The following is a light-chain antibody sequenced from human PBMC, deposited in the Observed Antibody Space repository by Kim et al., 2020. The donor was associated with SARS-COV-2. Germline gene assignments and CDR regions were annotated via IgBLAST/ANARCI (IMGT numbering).Light chain of an antibody. CDR1: QSVKNN. J-gene: IGKJ4*01. V-gene: IGKV3-15*01. Sequence: IVMTQSPATLSLSPGERVTLSCRASQSVKNNLAWYQQRPGQAPRLLIYGASTRATDISARFSGSGSGTEFTLTIRSLQSEDLAVYYCQHYSDWPLLTFGGGTKVDIK. CDR2: GAS. CDR3: QHYSDWPLLT.